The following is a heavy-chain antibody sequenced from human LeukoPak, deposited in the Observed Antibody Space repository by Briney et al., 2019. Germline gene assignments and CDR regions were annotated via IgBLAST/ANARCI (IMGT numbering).Heavy chain of an antibody. Sequence: ASVKVSCKASGYTFTGYYMHWVRQAPGQGLEWMGRINPNSGGTNYAQKFQGRVTMTRDTSISTAYMELSRLRSDDTAVYYCARLNYYDSSGYYWGVFPPPYFDYWGQGTLVTVSS. CDR2: INPNSGGT. V-gene: IGHV1-2*06. CDR1: GYTFTGYY. D-gene: IGHD3-22*01. CDR3: ARLNYYDSSGYYWGVFPPPYFDY. J-gene: IGHJ4*02.